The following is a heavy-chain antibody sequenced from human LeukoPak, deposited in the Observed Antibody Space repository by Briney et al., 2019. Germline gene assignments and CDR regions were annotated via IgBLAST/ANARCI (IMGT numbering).Heavy chain of an antibody. Sequence: GGSLRLSCAASGFTFSSYAMSWVRQAPGKGLEWVSAISGSGGSTYYADSVKGRFTISRDNSKNTLYLQMNSLRAEDTAVYYCAKDTGSYGVYFDYFDYWGQGTLVTVSS. V-gene: IGHV3-23*01. CDR1: GFTFSSYA. CDR2: ISGSGGST. J-gene: IGHJ4*02. D-gene: IGHD4-17*01. CDR3: AKDTGSYGVYFDYFDY.